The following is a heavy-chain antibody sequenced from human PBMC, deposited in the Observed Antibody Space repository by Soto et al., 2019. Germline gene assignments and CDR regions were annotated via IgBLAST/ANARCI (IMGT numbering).Heavy chain of an antibody. Sequence: GASVKVSCKASGYTFTSYAMHWVRQAPGQRLEWMGWINAGNGNTKYSQKFQGRVTITRDTSASTAYMELSSLRSEDTAVYYCARLGAYYQSLDPWGPGTLVTVS. D-gene: IGHD3-22*01. CDR1: GYTFTSYA. CDR2: INAGNGNT. J-gene: IGHJ5*02. CDR3: ARLGAYYQSLDP. V-gene: IGHV1-3*01.